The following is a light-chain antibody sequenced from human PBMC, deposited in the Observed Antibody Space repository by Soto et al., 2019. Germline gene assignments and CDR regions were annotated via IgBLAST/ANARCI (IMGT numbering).Light chain of an antibody. CDR2: AAS. V-gene: IGKV1D-12*01. J-gene: IGKJ2*01. Sequence: DIQMTHSPSSLSASVGDRVTITCRASQDISSWLAWFQQKPGQAPKLLIYAASSLQSGVPSRFSGSGSATDFTLTIASLQPEDFATYHRKQSHSFTYTFGQGTK. CDR1: QDISSW. CDR3: KQSHSFTYT.